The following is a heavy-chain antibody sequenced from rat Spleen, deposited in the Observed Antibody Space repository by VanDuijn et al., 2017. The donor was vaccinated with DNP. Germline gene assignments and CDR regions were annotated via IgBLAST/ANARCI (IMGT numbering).Heavy chain of an antibody. CDR2: ISYSGGT. CDR3: ARGNDGYFPNWYFDF. V-gene: IGHV3-1*01. Sequence: EVQLQESGPGLVKPSQSLSLTCSVTGYSITNNYWGWIRKFPGDKMEWIGHISYSGGTGYNPSLKSRISITSETSKNQFFLHLNSVTTEDTATYYCARGNDGYFPNWYFDFWGPGTMVTVSS. CDR1: GYSITNNY. D-gene: IGHD1-12*03. J-gene: IGHJ1*01.